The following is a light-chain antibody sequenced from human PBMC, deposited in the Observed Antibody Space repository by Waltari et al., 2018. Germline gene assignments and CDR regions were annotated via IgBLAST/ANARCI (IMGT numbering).Light chain of an antibody. Sequence: QSALTQPPPASGSPGQSVTIPCPGTSSDVGGYNYVSWYQQYPDKAPKLIIYEVTKRPSGVPDRFSGSKSGNTASLTVSGLQAEDEADYYCTSYGGSNNFVIFGGGTKLTVL. J-gene: IGLJ2*01. CDR2: EVT. CDR3: TSYGGSNNFVI. CDR1: SSDVGGYNY. V-gene: IGLV2-8*01.